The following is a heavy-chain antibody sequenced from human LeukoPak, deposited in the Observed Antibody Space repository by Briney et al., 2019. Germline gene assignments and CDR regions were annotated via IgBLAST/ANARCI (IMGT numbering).Heavy chain of an antibody. V-gene: IGHV4-34*01. D-gene: IGHD2-15*01. Sequence: SETLSLTCAVYGGSFSGYYWSWIRQPPGKGLEWIGEINHSGSTNYNPSLKSRVTISVDTSKNQFSLKLSSVTAADTAAYYCARRLVGLTFDYWGQGTLVTVSS. CDR1: GGSFSGYY. J-gene: IGHJ4*02. CDR3: ARRLVGLTFDY. CDR2: INHSGST.